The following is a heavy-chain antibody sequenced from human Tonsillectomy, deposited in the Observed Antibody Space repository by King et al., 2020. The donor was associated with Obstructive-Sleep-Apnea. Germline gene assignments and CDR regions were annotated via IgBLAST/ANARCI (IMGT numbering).Heavy chain of an antibody. D-gene: IGHD1-1*01. V-gene: IGHV1-18*01. Sequence: QLVQSGAEVKTPGASVKVSCKASGYTFITYAITWVRQAPRQGLNWMGWLTAYDGNTNYAQKFQGRVTMTADTSTSTAYMELRSLRSDDTAVYYCARQSLAGNWFDPWGQGTLVTVSS. CDR1: GYTFITYA. CDR3: ARQSLAGNWFDP. J-gene: IGHJ5*02. CDR2: LTAYDGNT.